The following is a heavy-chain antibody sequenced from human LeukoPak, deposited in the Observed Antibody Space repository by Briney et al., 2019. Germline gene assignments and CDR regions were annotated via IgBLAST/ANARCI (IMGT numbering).Heavy chain of an antibody. CDR3: AKDPSLKQLDPFDY. CDR2: ISGSGGST. D-gene: IGHD6-6*01. CDR1: GFTFNNYA. V-gene: IGHV3-23*01. J-gene: IGHJ4*02. Sequence: GGSLRLSCIASGFTFNNYAMHWVRQAPGKGLEWVSAISGSGGSTYYADSVKGRFTISRDNSKNTLYLQMNSLRAEDTAVYYCAKDPSLKQLDPFDYWGQGTLVTVSS.